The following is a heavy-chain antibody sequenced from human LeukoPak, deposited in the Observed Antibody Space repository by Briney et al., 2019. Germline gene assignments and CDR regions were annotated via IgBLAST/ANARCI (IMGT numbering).Heavy chain of an antibody. CDR1: GFTFGNYA. CDR3: AKDGKGYCTSSSCNLNIDY. V-gene: IGHV3-23*01. D-gene: IGHD2-8*01. J-gene: IGHJ4*02. CDR2: ISGGSGGT. Sequence: PGGSLRLSCAASGFTFGNYAMSWVRQAPGKGLEWVSAISGGSGGTYYADSVKGRFTISRDNSKNTVYLQMNSLRAEDTAVYYCAKDGKGYCTSSSCNLNIDYWGQGTLVTVSS.